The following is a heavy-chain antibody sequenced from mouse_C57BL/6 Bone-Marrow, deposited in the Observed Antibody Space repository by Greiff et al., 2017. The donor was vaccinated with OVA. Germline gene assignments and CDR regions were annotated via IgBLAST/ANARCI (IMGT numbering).Heavy chain of an antibody. V-gene: IGHV2-2*01. J-gene: IGHJ3*01. CDR2: IWSGGST. D-gene: IGHD4-1*01. Sequence: VMLVESGPGLVQPSQSLSITCTVSGFSLTSYGVHWVRQSPGKGLEWLGVIWSGGSTDYNAAFISRLSISKDNSKSQVFFKMNSLQADDTAIYYCARSKLGFAYWGQGTLVTVSA. CDR3: ARSKLGFAY. CDR1: GFSLTSYG.